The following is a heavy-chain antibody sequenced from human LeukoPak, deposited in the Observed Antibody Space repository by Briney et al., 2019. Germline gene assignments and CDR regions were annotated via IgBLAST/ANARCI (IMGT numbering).Heavy chain of an antibody. J-gene: IGHJ5*02. D-gene: IGHD3-16*01. CDR3: ARRGGSAPPNNWFDP. CDR2: IIPIFGTA. Sequence: SVKVSCKASGGTFSSYAISWVRQAPGQGLEWMGGIIPIFGTANYAQKFQGRVTITADESTSTAYMELSSLRSEDTAVYYCARRGGSAPPNNWFDPWGQGTLVTVSS. V-gene: IGHV1-69*13. CDR1: GGTFSSYA.